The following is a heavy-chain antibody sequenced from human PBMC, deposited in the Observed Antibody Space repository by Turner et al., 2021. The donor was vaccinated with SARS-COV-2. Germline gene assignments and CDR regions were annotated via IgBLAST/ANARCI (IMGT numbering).Heavy chain of an antibody. CDR1: GFLLSTSGVG. Sequence: QITLKESGPTLVKPTQTLTLTCTFSGFLLSTSGVGVGWIRQPPGKALEWLALIYWNDGKRYSPSLKSRLTITKDTSKNQVVLTMTNMDPVDTATYYCAHSEVSGFAEANFDYWGQGTLVTVSS. CDR2: IYWNDGK. J-gene: IGHJ4*02. CDR3: AHSEVSGFAEANFDY. V-gene: IGHV2-5*01. D-gene: IGHD3-10*01.